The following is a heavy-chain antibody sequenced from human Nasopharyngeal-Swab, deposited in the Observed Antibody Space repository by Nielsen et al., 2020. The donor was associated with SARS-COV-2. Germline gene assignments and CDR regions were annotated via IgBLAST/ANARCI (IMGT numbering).Heavy chain of an antibody. CDR1: GYTFTSYA. V-gene: IGHV1-3*01. J-gene: IGHJ3*02. CDR2: INAGNGNT. CDR3: ARARSSGWYRSHAFDI. Sequence: ASVKVSCKASGYTFTSYAMHWVRQPPGQRLEWMGWINAGNGNTKYSQKFQGRVTITRDTSASTAYMELSSLRSEDTAVYYCARARSSGWYRSHAFDIWGQGTMVTVSS. D-gene: IGHD6-19*01.